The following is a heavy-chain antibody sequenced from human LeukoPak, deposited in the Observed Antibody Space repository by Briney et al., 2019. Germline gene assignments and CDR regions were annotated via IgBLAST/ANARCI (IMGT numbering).Heavy chain of an antibody. J-gene: IGHJ6*02. Sequence: GGSLRLSCAASGFTFRSCAMNWVRQAPGKGLEWLSYISSSSGTIYYADSVKGRFTISRDNAKNSLYLQMNSLRAEDTAVYYCARDMLSYYGMDVWGQGTTVTVSS. D-gene: IGHD2-8*01. CDR3: ARDMLSYYGMDV. V-gene: IGHV3-48*01. CDR2: ISSSSGTI. CDR1: GFTFRSCA.